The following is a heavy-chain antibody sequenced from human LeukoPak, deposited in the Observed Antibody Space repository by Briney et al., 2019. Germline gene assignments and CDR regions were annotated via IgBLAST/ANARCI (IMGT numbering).Heavy chain of an antibody. V-gene: IGHV4-34*01. Sequence: SETLSLTCAVYGGSFSGYYWSWIRQPPGKGLEWIGEINHSGSTNYNPSLKSRVTISVDTSKNQFSLKLSSVTAADTAVYYCARPGVAGKLDYWGQGTLVTVSS. J-gene: IGHJ4*02. CDR1: GGSFSGYY. CDR2: INHSGST. D-gene: IGHD3-10*01. CDR3: ARPGVAGKLDY.